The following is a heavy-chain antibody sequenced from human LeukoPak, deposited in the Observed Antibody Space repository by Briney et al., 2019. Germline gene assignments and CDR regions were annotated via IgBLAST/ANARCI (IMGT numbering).Heavy chain of an antibody. Sequence: SETLSLTRAVYGGSFSGYYWSWIRQPPGKGLEWIGEINHSGSTNYNPSLKSRVTISVDTSKNQFSLKLSSVTAADTAVYYCARHRRYSRVFDYWGQGTLVTVSS. CDR1: GGSFSGYY. V-gene: IGHV4-34*01. J-gene: IGHJ4*02. CDR2: INHSGST. CDR3: ARHRRYSRVFDY. D-gene: IGHD2-21*01.